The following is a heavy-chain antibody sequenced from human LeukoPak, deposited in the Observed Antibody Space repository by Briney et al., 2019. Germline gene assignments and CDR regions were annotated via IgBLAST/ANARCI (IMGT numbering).Heavy chain of an antibody. D-gene: IGHD6-6*01. J-gene: IGHJ4*02. CDR2: INSDGSST. CDR3: AKVGLVAARPNNFDY. CDR1: GFTFSSYW. Sequence: GGSLRLSCAASGFTFSSYWMHWVRQAPGKGLVWVSRINSDGSSTSYADSVKGRLTISRDNAKNTLYLQMNSLRVEDTAVYYCAKVGLVAARPNNFDYWGQGTLVTVSS. V-gene: IGHV3-74*01.